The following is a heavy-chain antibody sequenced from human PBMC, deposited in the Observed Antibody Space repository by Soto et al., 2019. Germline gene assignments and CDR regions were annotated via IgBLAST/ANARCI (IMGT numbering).Heavy chain of an antibody. D-gene: IGHD6-6*01. CDR2: IYNTGST. V-gene: IGHV4-30-4*01. CDR3: ARERPDGARLDP. CDR1: GGSISSGDYY. Sequence: SETLSLTCTVSGGSISSGDYYWSWIRQPPGKGLEWIGYIYNTGSTIYNPSLKSRVTISVDTSKNQFSLKLSSVTAADTAVYYCARERPDGARLDPWGQGTLVTVSS. J-gene: IGHJ5*02.